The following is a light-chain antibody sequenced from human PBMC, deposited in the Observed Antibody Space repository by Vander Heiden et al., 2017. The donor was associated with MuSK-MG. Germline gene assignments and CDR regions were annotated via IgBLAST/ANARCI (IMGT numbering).Light chain of an antibody. CDR2: EVS. CDR3: CSYAGSSVV. J-gene: IGLJ2*01. CDR1: SSDVGSYNL. Sequence: QSALTQPASVSGSPGKGITISCTGTSSDVGSYNLVSWYQQHPGKALILSMYEVSKRPSGVSNCFSGSKSATTASLTISGLQAEDESYYYSCSYAGSSVVFGGGTKLTVL. V-gene: IGLV2-23*02.